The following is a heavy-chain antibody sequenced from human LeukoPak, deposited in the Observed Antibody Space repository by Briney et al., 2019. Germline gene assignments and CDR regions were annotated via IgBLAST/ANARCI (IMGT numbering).Heavy chain of an antibody. D-gene: IGHD4-11*01. J-gene: IGHJ4*02. CDR2: ISGSGNTM. CDR1: GLTFSSYE. Sequence: GGSLRLSCAASGLTFSSYEMNWVRQAPGKGLEWVSYISGSGNTMYHADSVKGRFTISRDNAKNSLYLQMNSLRAEDTAVYYCALEPGNYLGLRYFDYWGQGTLVTVSS. V-gene: IGHV3-48*03. CDR3: ALEPGNYLGLRYFDY.